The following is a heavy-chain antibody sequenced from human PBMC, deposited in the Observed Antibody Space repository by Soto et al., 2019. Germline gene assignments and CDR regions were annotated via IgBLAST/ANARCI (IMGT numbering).Heavy chain of an antibody. V-gene: IGHV3-74*01. J-gene: IGHJ3*01. CDR2: IHSDGSST. CDR1: GCTFSYYW. CDR3: ARGDRGAFDL. D-gene: IGHD2-21*02. Sequence: GGSLRLSCAASGCTFSYYWMRWVRQAPGQGLVWVSRIHSDGSSTTYADSVKGRFTISRDNAKNTLYLQMNSLRAEDTAVYYCARGDRGAFDLWGQGTMVTVSS.